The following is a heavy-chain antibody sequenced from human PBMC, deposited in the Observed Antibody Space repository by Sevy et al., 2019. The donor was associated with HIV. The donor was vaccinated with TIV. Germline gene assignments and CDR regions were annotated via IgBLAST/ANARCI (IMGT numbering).Heavy chain of an antibody. CDR3: AREGAGAFDI. CDR2: ISSSSYI. V-gene: IGHV3-21*01. Sequence: GESLKISCAASGFTFSSYSMNWVHQAPGKGLEWVSSISSSSYIYYADSVKGRFTISRDNAKNSLYLQMNSLRAEDTAVYYCAREGAGAFDIWGQGTMVTVSS. D-gene: IGHD3-16*01. J-gene: IGHJ3*02. CDR1: GFTFSSYS.